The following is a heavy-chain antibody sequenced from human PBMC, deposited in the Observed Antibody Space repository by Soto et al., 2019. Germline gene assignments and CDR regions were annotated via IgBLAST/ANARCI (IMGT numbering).Heavy chain of an antibody. J-gene: IGHJ4*02. CDR1: GFTFSSYA. CDR2: ISYDGSNK. D-gene: IGHD3-22*01. Sequence: GGSLRLSCAASGFTFSSYAMHWVRQAPGKGLEWVAVISYDGSNKYYADSVKGRFTISRDNSKNTLYLQMNSLRAEDTAVYYCARESPNYYDSSGYIDYWGQGTLVTVSS. CDR3: ARESPNYYDSSGYIDY. V-gene: IGHV3-30-3*01.